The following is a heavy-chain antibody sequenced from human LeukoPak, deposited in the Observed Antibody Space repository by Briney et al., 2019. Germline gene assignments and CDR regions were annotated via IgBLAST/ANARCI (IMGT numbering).Heavy chain of an antibody. D-gene: IGHD1-14*01. CDR2: IYSGGST. CDR3: ARDRTAYYYYGMDV. CDR1: GFTVSSNY. J-gene: IGHJ6*02. V-gene: IGHV3-53*01. Sequence: GGSLRLSCAASGFTVSSNYVSWVRQAPGKGLEWVSIIYSGGSTYYADSVKGRFTISRDNSKNTLYLQMNSLRAEDTAVYYCARDRTAYYYYGMDVWGQGTTVTVSS.